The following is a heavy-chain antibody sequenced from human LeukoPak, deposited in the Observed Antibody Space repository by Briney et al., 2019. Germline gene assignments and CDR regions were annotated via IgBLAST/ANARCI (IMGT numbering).Heavy chain of an antibody. D-gene: IGHD4-17*01. J-gene: IGHJ4*02. CDR3: ARIPPPVNTGGGGDY. CDR2: IYSGGST. V-gene: IGHV3-53*01. Sequence: GGSLRLSCAASGFTVSNNYMSWVRQAPGKGLEWVSVIYSGGSTYYADSVKGRFTISRDNSKNTLYLQMNSLRAEDTAVYYCARIPPPVNTGGGGDYWGQGTLVTVSS. CDR1: GFTVSNNY.